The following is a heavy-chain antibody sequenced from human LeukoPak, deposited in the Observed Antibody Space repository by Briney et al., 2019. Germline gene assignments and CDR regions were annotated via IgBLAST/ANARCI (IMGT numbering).Heavy chain of an antibody. CDR3: ARDGYSPFDY. V-gene: IGHV4-61*08. Sequence: PSQTLSLTCAVSGGSISSGGYYWSWIRQPPGKGLEWIGYIYDSGSTNNNPSLKSRVTISVDTSKNQFSLKLSSVSAADTAVYYCARDGYSPFDYWGQGTLVTVSS. D-gene: IGHD5-24*01. J-gene: IGHJ4*02. CDR1: GGSISSGGYY. CDR2: IYDSGST.